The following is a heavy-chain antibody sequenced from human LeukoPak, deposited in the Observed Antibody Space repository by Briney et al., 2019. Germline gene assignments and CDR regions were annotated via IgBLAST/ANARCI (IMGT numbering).Heavy chain of an antibody. Sequence: SETLSLTCAVPGGSISSGGYSWSWIRQPPGKGLEWIGYIYYSGSTYYNPSLKSRVTISVDTSKNQFSLKLSSVTAADTAVYYCARGMYGSGSYYNVGYYYYMDVWGKGTTVTVSS. D-gene: IGHD3-10*01. J-gene: IGHJ6*03. V-gene: IGHV4-30-4*07. CDR2: IYYSGST. CDR1: GGSISSGGYS. CDR3: ARGMYGSGSYYNVGYYYYMDV.